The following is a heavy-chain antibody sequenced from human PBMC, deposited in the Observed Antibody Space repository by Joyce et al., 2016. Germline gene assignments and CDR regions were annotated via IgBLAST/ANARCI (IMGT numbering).Heavy chain of an antibody. CDR1: GFTLSSSG. D-gene: IGHD4-11*01. J-gene: IGHJ4*02. CDR2: ISYDGSKT. CDR3: AKPLTTVPWYFDY. V-gene: IGHV3-30*18. Sequence: QVQLVESGGGVVQPGRSLRLSCVVSGFTLSSSGMHWVRQAPGKGLEWVALISYDGSKTYYADSVRGRFTISRDTSKKTLYLLLDSLRAEDTAVYFCAKPLTTVPWYFDYWGQGTLVTVSS.